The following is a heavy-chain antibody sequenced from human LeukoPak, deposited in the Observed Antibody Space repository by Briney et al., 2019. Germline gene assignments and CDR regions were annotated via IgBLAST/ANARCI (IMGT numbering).Heavy chain of an antibody. Sequence: PSETLSLTCAVYGGSFSGYYWSWIRQPPGKGLEWIGEINHSGSTNYNPSLKSRVTRSADPSKNQFSLKLRSVTAADTAVYYCARAPGDASSTSCYVMDYWGQGTLVTVSS. CDR1: GGSFSGYY. CDR2: INHSGST. J-gene: IGHJ4*02. CDR3: ARAPGDASSTSCYVMDY. D-gene: IGHD2-2*01. V-gene: IGHV4-34*01.